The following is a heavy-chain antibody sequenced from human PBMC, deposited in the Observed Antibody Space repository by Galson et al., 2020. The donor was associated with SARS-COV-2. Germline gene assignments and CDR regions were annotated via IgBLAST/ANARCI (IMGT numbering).Heavy chain of an antibody. D-gene: IGHD5-18*01. Sequence: GGSLRLSCAASGFTFSSYAMSWVRQAPGKGLEWVSAISGSGGSTYYADSVKGRFTISRDNSKNTLYLQMNRLRAEDTAVYYCAKDSVLSGYSYVYWYFDLWGRGTLVTVSS. CDR3: AKDSVLSGYSYVYWYFDL. V-gene: IGHV3-23*01. CDR2: ISGSGGST. J-gene: IGHJ2*01. CDR1: GFTFSSYA.